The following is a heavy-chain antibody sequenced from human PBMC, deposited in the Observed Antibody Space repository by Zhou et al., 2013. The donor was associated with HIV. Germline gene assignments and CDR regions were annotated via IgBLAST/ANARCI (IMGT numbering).Heavy chain of an antibody. D-gene: IGHD3-22*01. J-gene: IGHJ1*01. CDR2: MNARSGTT. V-gene: IGHV1-8*02. CDR1: GGTYGIYV. CDR3: AKGYYYDSSGYSSSSEFFLH. Sequence: QVQLVQSGVEVKKPGSSVKVSCKDSGGTYGIYVIWWVRQASGQGLEWMGWMNARSGTTGYAQKFQGRVTMTRDPSINTAYMELSSLTSEDTAMYYCAKGYYYDSSGYSSSSEFFLHWGQGTLVTVSS.